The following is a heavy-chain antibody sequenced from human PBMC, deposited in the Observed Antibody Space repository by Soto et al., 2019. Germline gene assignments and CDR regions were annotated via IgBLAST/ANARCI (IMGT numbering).Heavy chain of an antibody. CDR2: INPSGGST. V-gene: IGHV1-46*01. CDR1: GYTFPSYY. Sequence: ASVKVSCKASGYTFPSYYMHWVRQAPGQGLEWMGIINPSGGSTSYAQKFQGRVTMTRDTSTSTVYMELSSLRSEDTAVYYCARGGYLWLGNKAFDIWGQGTMVTVSS. J-gene: IGHJ3*02. CDR3: ARGGYLWLGNKAFDI. D-gene: IGHD3-10*01.